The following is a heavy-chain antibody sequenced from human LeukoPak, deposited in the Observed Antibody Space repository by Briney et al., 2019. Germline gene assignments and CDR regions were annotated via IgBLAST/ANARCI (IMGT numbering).Heavy chain of an antibody. J-gene: IGHJ4*02. V-gene: IGHV4-59*08. Sequence: SETLSLTCSVSGASITTYYWGWIRQPPGKGLEWIGYMFHSGSTNYNPSLKSRVTISVDTSRNQFSLRLNPVTAADTAVYYCARATGATGTTTYYFEYWGQGTLVTVSS. CDR2: MFHSGST. CDR3: ARATGATGTTTYYFEY. D-gene: IGHD1-1*01. CDR1: GASITTYY.